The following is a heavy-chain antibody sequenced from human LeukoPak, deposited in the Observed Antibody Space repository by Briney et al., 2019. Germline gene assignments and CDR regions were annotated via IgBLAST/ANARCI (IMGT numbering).Heavy chain of an antibody. CDR1: GFTFSSYW. CDR2: INSDGSST. Sequence: GGSLRLSCAAPGFTFSSYWMHWVRQAPGKGLVWVSRINSDGSSTSYADSVKGRFTISRDNAKNTLYLQMNSLRAEDTAVYYCARDPRGFWNDGLDYWGQGTLVTVSS. D-gene: IGHD1-1*01. J-gene: IGHJ4*02. V-gene: IGHV3-74*01. CDR3: ARDPRGFWNDGLDY.